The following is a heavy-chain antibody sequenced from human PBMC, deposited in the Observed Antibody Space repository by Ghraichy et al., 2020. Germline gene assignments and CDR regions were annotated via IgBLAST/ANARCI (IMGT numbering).Heavy chain of an antibody. V-gene: IGHV3-23*01. CDR1: GFTFSSYA. CDR2: ISGSGGST. Sequence: GGSLRLSCAASGFTFSSYAMSWVRQAPGKGLEWVSAISGSGGSTYYADSVKGRFTISRDNSKNTLYLQMNSLRAEDTAVYYCAKSLHLFDIVPVDYWGQGTLVTVSS. J-gene: IGHJ4*02. CDR3: AKSLHLFDIVPVDY. D-gene: IGHD3-9*01.